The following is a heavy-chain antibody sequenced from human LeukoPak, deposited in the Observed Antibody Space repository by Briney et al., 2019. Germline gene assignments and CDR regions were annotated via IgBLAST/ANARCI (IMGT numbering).Heavy chain of an antibody. J-gene: IGHJ5*02. CDR3: AKDWSGNYNWFDP. V-gene: IGHV3-30*02. D-gene: IGHD3-3*01. CDR2: IYPDGTNK. CDR1: GFTFSSYS. Sequence: PGGSLRLSCAASGFTFSSYSMNWVRQAPGKGLEWVACIYPDGTNKDYADSVKGRFIISRDNSKNTLYLQMNSLRAEDTAVYYCAKDWSGNYNWFDPWGQGTLVTVSS.